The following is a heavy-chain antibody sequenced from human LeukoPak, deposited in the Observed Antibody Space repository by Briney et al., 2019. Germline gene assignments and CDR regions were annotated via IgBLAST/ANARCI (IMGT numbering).Heavy chain of an antibody. Sequence: KPSETLSLTCTVSGGSISSSSYYWGWIRQPPGKGLEWIGSIYYSGSTYYNPSLKSRVTITVDTSKNQFSQKLSSVTAADTAVYYCASAYGDCPDYWGQGTLVTVSS. CDR2: IYYSGST. J-gene: IGHJ4*02. CDR3: ASAYGDCPDY. D-gene: IGHD4-17*01. CDR1: GGSISSSSYY. V-gene: IGHV4-39*01.